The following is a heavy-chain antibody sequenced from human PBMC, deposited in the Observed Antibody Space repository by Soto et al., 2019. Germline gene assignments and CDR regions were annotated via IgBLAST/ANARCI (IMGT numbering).Heavy chain of an antibody. D-gene: IGHD3-3*01. CDR3: ARDGLPTTTGVGAVYTIEV. CDR1: GYTFTSNQ. CDR2: INPSGGRT. Sequence: QMQLVQSGAEVKKPGASVKVSCQASGYTFTSNQMHWVRQAPGQGLEWMGMINPSGGRTTYAQRFQCSVMMTRDTSTSTNYMELSSLRSEDTAMYYCARDGLPTTTGVGAVYTIEVWGQGTTVTV. J-gene: IGHJ6*02. V-gene: IGHV1-46*01.